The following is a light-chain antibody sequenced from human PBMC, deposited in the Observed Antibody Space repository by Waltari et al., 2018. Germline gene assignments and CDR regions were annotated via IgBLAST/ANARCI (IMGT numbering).Light chain of an antibody. CDR2: DDS. J-gene: IGLJ3*02. V-gene: IGLV3-21*02. CDR3: QVWDSNSDHWV. CDR1: TIRSKT. Sequence: FVLTQTPSVSVAPGQTANISFGGDTIRSKTVHWYRQKPGQAPVLVVYDDSDRPSEIPDRFSGSNAGNTATLTINSVEAGDEGDYSCQVWDSNSDHWVFGGGTILTVL.